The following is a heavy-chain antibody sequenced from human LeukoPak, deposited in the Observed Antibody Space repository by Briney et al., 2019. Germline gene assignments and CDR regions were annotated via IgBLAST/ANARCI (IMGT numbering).Heavy chain of an antibody. CDR1: GGSFSGYY. Sequence: PSETLSLICAVYGGSFSGYYWSWIRQPPGKGLEWIGEINHSGSTNYNPSLKSRVTISVDTSKNQFSLKLSSVTAADTAVYYCARGRGYSYGLIYYFDYWGQGTLVTVSS. D-gene: IGHD5-18*01. CDR2: INHSGST. J-gene: IGHJ4*02. V-gene: IGHV4-34*01. CDR3: ARGRGYSYGLIYYFDY.